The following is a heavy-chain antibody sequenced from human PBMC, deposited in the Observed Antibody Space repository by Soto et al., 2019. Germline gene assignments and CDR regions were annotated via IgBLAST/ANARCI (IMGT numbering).Heavy chain of an antibody. V-gene: IGHV3-23*01. J-gene: IGHJ4*02. Sequence: GGSLRLSCAASGFTFSSYAMSWVRQAPGKGLEWVSAISGSGASTYYADSVKGRFTISRDNSKNTLYLQMNSLRAEDTAVYCCAKGQWLAYFDYWGQGTLVTVSS. CDR2: ISGSGAST. D-gene: IGHD6-19*01. CDR3: AKGQWLAYFDY. CDR1: GFTFSSYA.